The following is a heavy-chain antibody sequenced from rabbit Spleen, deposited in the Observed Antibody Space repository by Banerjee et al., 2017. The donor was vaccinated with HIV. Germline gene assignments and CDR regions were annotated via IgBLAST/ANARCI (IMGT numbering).Heavy chain of an antibody. J-gene: IGHJ4*01. Sequence: QEQLVESGGGLVQPEGSLTLTCTASGFPFSSSYYMCWVRQAPGKGLEWIGCILTGGGNTYYANWAKGRFTISKTSSTTVTLQMTSLTVADTATYFCARSGGDIYDFKLWGPGTLVTVS. CDR3: ARSGGDIYDFKL. CDR1: GFPFSSSYY. CDR2: ILTGGGNT. V-gene: IGHV1S45*01. D-gene: IGHD2-1*01.